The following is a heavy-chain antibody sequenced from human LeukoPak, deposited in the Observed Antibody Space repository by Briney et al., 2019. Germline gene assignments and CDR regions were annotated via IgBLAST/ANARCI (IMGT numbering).Heavy chain of an antibody. CDR1: GGSFSGYY. D-gene: IGHD3-3*01. Sequence: TSETLSLTCAVYGGSFSGYYWSWIRQPPGKGLEWIGEIYHSGSTNYNPSLKSRVTISVDTSKNQFSLKLSSVTAADTAVYYCARRLRNTIFGVVITHRGYLDYWGQGTLVTVSS. CDR3: ARRLRNTIFGVVITHRGYLDY. CDR2: IYHSGST. J-gene: IGHJ4*02. V-gene: IGHV4-34*01.